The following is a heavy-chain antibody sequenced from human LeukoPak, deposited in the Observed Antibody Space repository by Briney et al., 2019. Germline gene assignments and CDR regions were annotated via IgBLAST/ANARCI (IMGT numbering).Heavy chain of an antibody. CDR1: GFSLSTSGVG. J-gene: IGHJ3*02. V-gene: IGHV2-5*02. CDR2: IYWDDDK. Sequence: SGPALVKPTQTLTLTCTFSGFSLSTSGVGVGWIRQPPGKALEWLALIYWDDDKRYSPSLKSRLTITKDTSKNQVVLTMTNMDPVDTATYYCAHTKRSGYYYKAFDIWGQGTMVTVSS. D-gene: IGHD3-22*01. CDR3: AHTKRSGYYYKAFDI.